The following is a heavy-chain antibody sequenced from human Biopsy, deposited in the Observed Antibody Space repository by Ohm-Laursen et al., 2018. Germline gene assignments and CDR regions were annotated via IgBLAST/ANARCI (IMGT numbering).Heavy chain of an antibody. CDR3: ARGMRSSGWPYFDS. D-gene: IGHD6-19*01. CDR2: IYDRGSTA. V-gene: IGHV4-61*01. Sequence: GTLSLTWTVSGDSVSSGSFYWTWIRQPPGQGLEYVGYIYDRGSTANYNPSLESRVTMSVDMPKNQFSLKLSSVTAADTAIYYCARGMRSSGWPYFDSWGQGTLVTVSS. J-gene: IGHJ4*02. CDR1: GDSVSSGSFY.